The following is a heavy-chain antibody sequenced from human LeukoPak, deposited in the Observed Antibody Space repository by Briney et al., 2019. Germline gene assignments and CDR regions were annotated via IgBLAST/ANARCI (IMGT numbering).Heavy chain of an antibody. D-gene: IGHD5-12*01. Sequence: ASVKVSCKTSGGTFSGYAISWIRQAPGQGLEWMGGIIPIFGTTNYAQNFQDRVTITADESTSTAHMDPSSLRSEDTAIYYCAGGGYSTSTAYYYYYMDVWGKGTTVTVSS. J-gene: IGHJ6*03. CDR1: GGTFSGYA. CDR3: AGGGYSTSTAYYYYYMDV. CDR2: IIPIFGTT. V-gene: IGHV1-69*13.